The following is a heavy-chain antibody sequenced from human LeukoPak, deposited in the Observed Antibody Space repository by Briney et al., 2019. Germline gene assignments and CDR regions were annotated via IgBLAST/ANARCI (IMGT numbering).Heavy chain of an antibody. J-gene: IGHJ4*02. CDR1: GGSISSSSYY. Sequence: SETLSLTCTVSGGSISSSSYYWGWIRQPPGKGLEWIGSVYYSGSTYYNPSLKSRVTISVDTSKYQFSLKLSSVTAADTSVYYCARLSRGYSYATIDYWGQGTLVTVSS. D-gene: IGHD5-18*01. CDR2: VYYSGST. V-gene: IGHV4-39*01. CDR3: ARLSRGYSYATIDY.